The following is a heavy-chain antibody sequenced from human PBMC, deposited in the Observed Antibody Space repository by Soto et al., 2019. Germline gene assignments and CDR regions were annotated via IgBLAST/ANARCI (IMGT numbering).Heavy chain of an antibody. CDR1: GFSLSTRGMC. Sequence: SGPTLVNPTQTLTLTCTFSGFSLSTRGMCVSWIRQPPGKALEWLARIDWDDDKYYTTSLKTRLTISKDTSKNQVVLTMTNMDPVDSATYYCARIIDYYDSRGDAFDIWGQGTMVTVSS. V-gene: IGHV2-70*11. CDR2: IDWDDDK. J-gene: IGHJ3*02. CDR3: ARIIDYYDSRGDAFDI. D-gene: IGHD3-22*01.